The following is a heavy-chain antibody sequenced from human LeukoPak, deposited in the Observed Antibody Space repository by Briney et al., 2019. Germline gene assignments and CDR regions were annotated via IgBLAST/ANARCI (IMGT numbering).Heavy chain of an antibody. CDR1: GFTFSGYA. V-gene: IGHV3-33*08. D-gene: IGHD2-15*01. CDR3: ARVGCSGGSCYPPPSGYAMDV. Sequence: GGSLRLSCEASGFTFSGYAMSWVRQAPGKGLEWVAVIWYDGSNKYYADSVKGRFTISRDNSKNTMYLQMNSLRAEDSAVYYCARVGCSGGSCYPPPSGYAMDVWGQGTTVTVSS. J-gene: IGHJ6*02. CDR2: IWYDGSNK.